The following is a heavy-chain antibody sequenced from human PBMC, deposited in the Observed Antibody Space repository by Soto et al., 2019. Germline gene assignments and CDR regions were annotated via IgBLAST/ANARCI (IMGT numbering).Heavy chain of an antibody. CDR2: ISAYNGNT. Sequence: SVEVSCKASCYTFTSYGISWVRQAPGQGLEWMGWISAYNGNTNYAQKLQGRVTMTTDTSTSTAYMELRSLRSDDTAVYYCARDPPVVGATSWFDPWGQGTLVTVSS. V-gene: IGHV1-18*01. D-gene: IGHD1-26*01. CDR1: CYTFTSYG. CDR3: ARDPPVVGATSWFDP. J-gene: IGHJ5*02.